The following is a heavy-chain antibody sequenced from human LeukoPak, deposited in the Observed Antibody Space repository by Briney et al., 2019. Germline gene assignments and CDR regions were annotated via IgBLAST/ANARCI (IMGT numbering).Heavy chain of an antibody. J-gene: IGHJ3*02. D-gene: IGHD2-15*01. Sequence: GGSLRLSCAASGFTFSDYFMTWIRQAPGKGLEWVSYITDTGRAVYYADSVRGRFTISRDNAKNSLYLQMNSLRAEDTAVYYCARDRPYCSGGSCYSVSAFDIWGQGTMVTVSS. CDR1: GFTFSDYF. CDR2: ITDTGRAV. CDR3: ARDRPYCSGGSCYSVSAFDI. V-gene: IGHV3-11*04.